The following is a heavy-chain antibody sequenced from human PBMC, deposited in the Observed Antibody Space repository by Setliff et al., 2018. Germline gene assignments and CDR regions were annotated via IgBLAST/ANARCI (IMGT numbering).Heavy chain of an antibody. CDR3: ARDNTIVGATDY. V-gene: IGHV4-61*02. D-gene: IGHD1-26*01. Sequence: PSETLSLTCAVSGGSISSGSYYWSWIRQPAGKGLEWVGRLHTSGSTNYNPSLKSRATISVDTSKNQFSLNLSSVTAADTAVYFCARDNTIVGATDYWGQETLVTVSS. CDR2: LHTSGST. CDR1: GGSISSGSYY. J-gene: IGHJ4*02.